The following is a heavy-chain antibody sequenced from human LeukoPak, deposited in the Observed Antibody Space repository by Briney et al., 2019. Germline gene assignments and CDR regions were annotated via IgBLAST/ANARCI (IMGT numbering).Heavy chain of an antibody. CDR1: GGSISSYY. CDR2: IYYSGST. D-gene: IGHD6-19*01. V-gene: IGHV4-59*01. CDR3: ARSIGYSSGWLGY. Sequence: SQTLSLTGTVSGGSISSYYWSWIRQPPGKGLGWIGYIYYSGSTNYNPSLKSRVTISVDTSKNQFSLKLSSVTAADTAVYYCARSIGYSSGWLGYWGQGTLVTVSS. J-gene: IGHJ4*02.